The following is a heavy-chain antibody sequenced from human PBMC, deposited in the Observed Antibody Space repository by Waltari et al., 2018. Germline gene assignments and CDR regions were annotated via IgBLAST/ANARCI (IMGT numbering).Heavy chain of an antibody. D-gene: IGHD3-16*01. CDR2: IKQDGSEK. V-gene: IGHV3-7*01. CDR3: ARDLGNAY. CDR1: GFTFRSYW. Sequence: ELQLVESGGGLAQPGGSLSLSWAASGFTFRSYWRGWVRQAPGKWLEWVANIKQDGSEKYYVDSVKGQFTISRDNAKNSLYLQMNSLRAEDRAVYYCARDLGNAYWGQGTLVTVSS. J-gene: IGHJ4*02.